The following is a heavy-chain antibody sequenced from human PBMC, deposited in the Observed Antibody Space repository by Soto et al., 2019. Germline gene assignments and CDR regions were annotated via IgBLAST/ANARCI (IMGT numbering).Heavy chain of an antibody. J-gene: IGHJ6*01. CDR3: ASFQAYCIIPSCLLILAF. D-gene: IGHD2-2*01. V-gene: IGHV4-30-4*01. CDR2: IYYSGST. Sequence: PPGKGLEWIGHIYYSGSTYYNPSLKSPVTISVDTSKNQFSLKLRSVTDADTAVDNCASFQAYCIIPSCLLILAFWVKGTSVPGSS.